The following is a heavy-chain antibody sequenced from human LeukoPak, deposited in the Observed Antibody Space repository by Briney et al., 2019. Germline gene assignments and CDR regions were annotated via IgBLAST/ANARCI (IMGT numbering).Heavy chain of an antibody. CDR3: ARWAQYQLLYSFNYGMDV. D-gene: IGHD2-2*02. Sequence: GGSLRLSCAASGFTVSSNYMSWVRQAPGKGLEWVSSISSSGTYTFYADSVKGRFSISRDNAKDSLYLQMSSLRAEDTAIYYCARWAQYQLLYSFNYGMDVWGQGTAVTVSS. J-gene: IGHJ6*02. CDR1: GFTVSSNY. CDR2: ISSSGTYT. V-gene: IGHV3-21*01.